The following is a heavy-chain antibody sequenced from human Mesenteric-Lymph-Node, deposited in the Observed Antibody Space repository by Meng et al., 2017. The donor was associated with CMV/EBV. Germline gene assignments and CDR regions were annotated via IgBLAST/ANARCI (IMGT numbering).Heavy chain of an antibody. D-gene: IGHD2-2*01. V-gene: IGHV6-1*01. CDR2: TYHRSKWFS. Sequence: DNVSSNTAAWSWIRQSPSRGLEWLGRTYHRSKWFSDYAVSVKSRITINPDTAKNQFSLHLNSVTPEDTAVYSCARSSFLVPAAPFDYWGQGTLVTVSS. CDR3: ARSSFLVPAAPFDY. J-gene: IGHJ4*02. CDR1: DNVSSNTAA.